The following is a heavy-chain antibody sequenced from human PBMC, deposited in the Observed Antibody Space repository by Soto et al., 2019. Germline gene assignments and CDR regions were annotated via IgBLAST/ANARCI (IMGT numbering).Heavy chain of an antibody. CDR2: INHSGST. V-gene: IGHV4-34*01. J-gene: IGHJ5*02. D-gene: IGHD3-10*01. CDR3: AREPRGRMVWGVIGRFDP. Sequence: PSETLSLTCAVYGGSFSGYYWSWIRQPPGKGLEWIGEINHSGSTNYNPSLKSRVTISVDTSKNQFSLKLSSVTAADTAVYYCAREPRGRMVWGVIGRFDPWGQGTLVTVSS. CDR1: GGSFSGYY.